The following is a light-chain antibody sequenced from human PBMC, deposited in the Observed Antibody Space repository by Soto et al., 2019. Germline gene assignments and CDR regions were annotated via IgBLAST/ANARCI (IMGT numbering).Light chain of an antibody. V-gene: IGLV2-8*01. CDR2: EVS. CDR1: SGDVGGYNY. J-gene: IGLJ1*01. Sequence: ALTQPPSASGSPGQSVTISCTGTSGDVGGYNYVSWYQQHPGKAPKLMIFEVSERPSGVPDRFSASKSGNTASLTVSGLQAEDEADYYCSSYAGSNNYVFGTGTKVTVL. CDR3: SSYAGSNNYV.